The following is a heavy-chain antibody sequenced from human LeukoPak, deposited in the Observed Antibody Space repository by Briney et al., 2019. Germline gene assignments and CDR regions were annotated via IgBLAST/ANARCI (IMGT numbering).Heavy chain of an antibody. CDR2: IRYDGSNK. D-gene: IGHD6-13*01. CDR3: ARPTGQQLRNAFDF. J-gene: IGHJ3*01. CDR1: GFTFSSYG. V-gene: IGHV3-30*02. Sequence: GGSLRLSCAASGFTFSSYGMHWVRQAPGKGLEWVAFIRYDGSNKYYADSVKGRFTISRDNSKNTLYLQMNSPRSEDTAVYYCARPTGQQLRNAFDFWGRGTMVTVSS.